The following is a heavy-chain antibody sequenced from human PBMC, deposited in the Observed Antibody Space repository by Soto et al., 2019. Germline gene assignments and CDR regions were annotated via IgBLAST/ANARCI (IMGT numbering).Heavy chain of an antibody. D-gene: IGHD1-26*01. CDR3: ATYSGSYLDWFDP. CDR1: GGTFSSYA. CDR2: IIPIFGTA. V-gene: IGHV1-69*13. Sequence: SVKVSCKASGGTFSSYAISWVRQAPGQGLEWMGGIIPIFGTANYAQKFQGRVTITADESTSTAYMELSSLRSEDTAVYYCATYSGSYLDWFDPWGQGTLVTVSS. J-gene: IGHJ5*02.